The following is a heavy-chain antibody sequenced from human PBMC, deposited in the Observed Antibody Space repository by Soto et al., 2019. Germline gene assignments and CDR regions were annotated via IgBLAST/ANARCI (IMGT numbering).Heavy chain of an antibody. CDR2: ISYDGSNK. CDR3: AKPLRDYYDSRPADAFDI. V-gene: IGHV3-30*18. D-gene: IGHD3-22*01. CDR1: GFTFSSYG. J-gene: IGHJ3*02. Sequence: QVQLVESGGGVVQPGRSLRLSCAASGFTFSSYGMHWVRQAPGKGLEWVAVISYDGSNKYYADSVKGRFTISRDNSKNTLYLQMNTLRDEDTAVYYCAKPLRDYYDSRPADAFDIWGQGTMVTVSS.